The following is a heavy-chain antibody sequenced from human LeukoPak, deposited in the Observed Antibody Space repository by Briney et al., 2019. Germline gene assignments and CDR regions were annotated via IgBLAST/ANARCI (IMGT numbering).Heavy chain of an antibody. D-gene: IGHD2-2*01. V-gene: IGHV1-18*01. Sequence: ASVKVSCKASGYTFTSYGISWVRQAPGQGLAWMGWISAYNGNTNYAQKLQGRVTMTTDTSTSTAYMELRSLRSDDTAVYYCATGYCSSTSCYYFDYWGQGTLVTVSS. CDR3: ATGYCSSTSCYYFDY. CDR2: ISAYNGNT. J-gene: IGHJ4*02. CDR1: GYTFTSYG.